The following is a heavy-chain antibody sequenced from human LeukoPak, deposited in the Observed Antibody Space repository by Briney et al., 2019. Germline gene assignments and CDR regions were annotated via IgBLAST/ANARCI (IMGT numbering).Heavy chain of an antibody. J-gene: IGHJ4*02. Sequence: PAGGSLRLSCAASRFTFSSYAMSWVRQAPGKGLEWVSAISGSGGSTYYADSVKGRFTIPRDNSKNTLYLQMNSLRAEDTAVYYCAKDKPPHFTVSWGDYFDYWGQGTLVTVSS. CDR1: RFTFSSYA. D-gene: IGHD4-17*01. CDR3: AKDKPPHFTVSWGDYFDY. CDR2: ISGSGGST. V-gene: IGHV3-23*01.